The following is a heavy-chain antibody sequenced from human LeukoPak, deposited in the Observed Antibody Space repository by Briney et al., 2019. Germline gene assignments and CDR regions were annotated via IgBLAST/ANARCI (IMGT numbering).Heavy chain of an antibody. V-gene: IGHV3-30*18. CDR1: GFTFSSYG. D-gene: IGHD3/OR15-3a*01. J-gene: IGHJ6*02. Sequence: PGGSLRLSCAASGFTFSSYGMHWVRQAPGKGLEWVAVISYDGSDKYYADSVKGRFTISRDNSKNTLYLQMNSLRAEDTAVYYCAKVGLPGILYGMGVWGQGTTVTVSS. CDR2: ISYDGSDK. CDR3: AKVGLPGILYGMGV.